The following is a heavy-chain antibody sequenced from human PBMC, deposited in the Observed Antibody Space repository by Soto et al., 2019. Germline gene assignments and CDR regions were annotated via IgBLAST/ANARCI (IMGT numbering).Heavy chain of an antibody. CDR2: ISRDGNNK. CDR1: GFTFRFYD. V-gene: IGHV3-30*18. Sequence: GGSLRLSSATSGFTFRFYDMHWVRQAPGKGLEWLAVISRDGNNKDYGDSVKGRFTISRDNSKNTLFLQMNSLRDEDSAVYYCAKDAYTPIRTTAHDAGGLDHWGRGTLVTVSS. D-gene: IGHD4-4*01. CDR3: AKDAYTPIRTTAHDAGGLDH. J-gene: IGHJ4*02.